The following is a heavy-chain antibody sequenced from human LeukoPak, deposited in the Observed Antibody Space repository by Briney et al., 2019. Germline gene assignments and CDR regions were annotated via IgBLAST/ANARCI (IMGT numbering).Heavy chain of an antibody. CDR1: GFTFSSYS. CDR3: ARDNTKRGYSYGFSPY. Sequence: PGGSLRLSCAASGFTFSSYSMNWVRQAPGKGLEWVSSISSSSSYIYYADSVKGRFTISRDNAKNSLYLQMNSLRAEDTAVYYCARDNTKRGYSYGFSPYWGQGTLVTVSS. V-gene: IGHV3-21*01. CDR2: ISSSSSYI. D-gene: IGHD5-18*01. J-gene: IGHJ4*02.